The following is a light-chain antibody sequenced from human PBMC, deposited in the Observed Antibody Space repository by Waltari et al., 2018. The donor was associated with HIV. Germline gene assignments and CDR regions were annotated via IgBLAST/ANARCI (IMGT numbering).Light chain of an antibody. V-gene: IGKV1-12*01. J-gene: IGKJ5*01. CDR3: QQTNSFPFT. CDR1: QGISTW. Sequence: DIQMTQSPSSVSAYVGDRVTLTCRATQGISTWIAWYQQKPGTAPKLLISGASNLEPGVPSRFSGSGSGTSFSLTITSLQADDFAIYYCQQTNSFPFTFGQGTRLEIK. CDR2: GAS.